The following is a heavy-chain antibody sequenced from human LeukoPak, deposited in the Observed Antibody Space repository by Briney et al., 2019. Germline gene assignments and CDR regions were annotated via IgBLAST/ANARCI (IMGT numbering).Heavy chain of an antibody. Sequence: ASVKVSCKASENTFTNYYMHWVRQAPGQGLEWLGLINPNGGRTSYAQNFQGRVTMTRDTSTTTVYLELSSLGSEDTAVYYCARDMSTRVTPISYAIDVWGQGTMVTVSS. D-gene: IGHD4-23*01. CDR1: ENTFTNYY. J-gene: IGHJ3*01. CDR2: INPNGGRT. CDR3: ARDMSTRVTPISYAIDV. V-gene: IGHV1-46*01.